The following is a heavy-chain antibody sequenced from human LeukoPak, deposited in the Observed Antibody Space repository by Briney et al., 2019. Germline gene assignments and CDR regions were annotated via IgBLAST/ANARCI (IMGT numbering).Heavy chain of an antibody. Sequence: PGGSLRLSCAASGLTFSNAWMSWVRQAPGKGLEWVGRIKSKTDGGTIEYAAPVKGRFTISRDDAKNTLFLQINSLKTEDTAAYYCITNGGSSWRGYWGQGTLVTVSS. J-gene: IGHJ4*02. CDR3: ITNGGSSWRGY. D-gene: IGHD1-26*01. CDR2: IKSKTDGGTI. CDR1: GLTFSNAW. V-gene: IGHV3-15*01.